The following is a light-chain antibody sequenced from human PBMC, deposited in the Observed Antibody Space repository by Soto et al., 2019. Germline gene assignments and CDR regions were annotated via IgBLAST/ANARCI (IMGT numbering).Light chain of an antibody. CDR2: DVS. Sequence: QSALTQPASVSGSPGQSITTSCTGTRSDVGGYKYVSWYQHHPGKAPKLILYDVSNRPSGVSTRFSGSKSGNTASLTISGLQADDEADYYCSSYTSTSTYVFGTGTKLTVL. V-gene: IGLV2-14*03. J-gene: IGLJ1*01. CDR1: RSDVGGYKY. CDR3: SSYTSTSTYV.